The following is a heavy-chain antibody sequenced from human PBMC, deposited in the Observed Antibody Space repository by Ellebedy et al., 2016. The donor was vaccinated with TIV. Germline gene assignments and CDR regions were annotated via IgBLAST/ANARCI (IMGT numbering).Heavy chain of an antibody. CDR3: ARDARFIDQQHNWFDP. J-gene: IGHJ5*02. Sequence: GGFLRLSCAASGFIFSDYYMSRIRQAPGKGLEYISYISSSGTPIYYADSVKGRFTISRDNAKNSLDLQMNSLRADDTAVYYCARDARFIDQQHNWFDPWGQGTQVTVSS. D-gene: IGHD6-13*01. CDR2: ISSSGTPI. V-gene: IGHV3-11*01. CDR1: GFIFSDYY.